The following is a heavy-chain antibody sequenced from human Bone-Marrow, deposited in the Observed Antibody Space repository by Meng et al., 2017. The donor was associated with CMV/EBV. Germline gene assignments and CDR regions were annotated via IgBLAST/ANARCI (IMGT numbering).Heavy chain of an antibody. CDR3: ARDYGYCSSTSCYPPYYYYYGMDV. CDR1: GFTFSSYE. D-gene: IGHD2-2*03. V-gene: IGHV3-48*03. J-gene: IGHJ6*02. CDR2: ISSSGSTI. Sequence: GESLKISCAASGFTFSSYEMNWVRQAPGKGLEWVSYISSSGSTIYYADSVKGRFTISRDNAKNSLYLQMNSLRAEDTAVYYCARDYGYCSSTSCYPPYYYYYGMDVWGQGTTVTV.